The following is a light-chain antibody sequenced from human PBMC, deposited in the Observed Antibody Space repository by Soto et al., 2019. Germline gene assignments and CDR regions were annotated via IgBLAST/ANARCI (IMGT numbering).Light chain of an antibody. CDR3: QQVESDPRT. J-gene: IGKJ1*01. CDR1: QSIXTY. V-gene: IGKV1-9*01. Sequence: IRLTQCASSLSASVGDRVTVACRASQSIXTYFVWYQQKRGKAPTFLXDHSSTLQTGGPSRFSGSGSGTDFSLTISSLHPEDVANYYCQQVESDPRTFGQGTKVDIK. CDR2: HSS.